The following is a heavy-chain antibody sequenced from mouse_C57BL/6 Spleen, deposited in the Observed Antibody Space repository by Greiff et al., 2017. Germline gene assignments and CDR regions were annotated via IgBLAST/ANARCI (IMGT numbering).Heavy chain of an antibody. V-gene: IGHV2-2*01. D-gene: IGHD2-4*01. CDR3: ARIRDDYAAMDY. J-gene: IGHJ4*01. CDR1: GFSLTSYG. CDR2: IWSGGST. Sequence: VKLMESGPGLVQPSQSLSITCTVSGFSLTSYGVHWVRQSPGKGLEWLGVIWSGGSTDYNAAFISRLSICKDNSKSQVFFKMNSLQADDTAIYYCARIRDDYAAMDYWGQGTSVTVSS.